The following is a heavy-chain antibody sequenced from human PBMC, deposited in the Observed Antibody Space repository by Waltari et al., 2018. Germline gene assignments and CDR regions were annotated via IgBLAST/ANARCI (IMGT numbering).Heavy chain of an antibody. D-gene: IGHD6-13*01. Sequence: QVQLVESGGGVVQPGGSLRLSCAASGFTFSSYGMPWVRQAPGKGLEWVTFIQKNDGTIKYYAGSVKGRFTISRDNSKNTLWLQMNSLRTEDTAVYYCAKTASTSWGYFDYGGQGTLVTVSS. CDR1: GFTFSSYG. J-gene: IGHJ4*02. V-gene: IGHV3-30*02. CDR3: AKTASTSWGYFDY. CDR2: IQKNDGTIK.